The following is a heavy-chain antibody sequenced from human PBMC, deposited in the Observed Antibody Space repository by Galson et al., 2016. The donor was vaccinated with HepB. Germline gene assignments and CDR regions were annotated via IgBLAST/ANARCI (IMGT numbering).Heavy chain of an antibody. CDR3: VREGRGPLMRGHFDS. J-gene: IGHJ4*02. V-gene: IGHV3-30*03. CDR1: GFDLSRAD. Sequence: SLRLSCAVSGFDLSRADMHWVRQTPTKGLEWLTFISGDGGPKSYAESVRGRFSISKDISRNTVSLLMNSLRVDDTALYYCVREGRGPLMRGHFDSWGQGTLVSVSS. CDR2: ISGDGGPK. D-gene: IGHD3-10*01.